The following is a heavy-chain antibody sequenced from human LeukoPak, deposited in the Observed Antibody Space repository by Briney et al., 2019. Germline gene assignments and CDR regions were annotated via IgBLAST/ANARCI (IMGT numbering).Heavy chain of an antibody. CDR1: GFTFSSYS. J-gene: IGHJ4*02. Sequence: GGSLRLSCAASGFTFSSYSMNWVRQAPGKGLEWVSYISSSSSTIYYADSVKGRFTISRDNSKNTLYLQMNSLRAEDTAVYYCARDRGSSGSYFDYWGQGTLVTVSS. CDR2: ISSSSSTI. V-gene: IGHV3-48*01. D-gene: IGHD6-19*01. CDR3: ARDRGSSGSYFDY.